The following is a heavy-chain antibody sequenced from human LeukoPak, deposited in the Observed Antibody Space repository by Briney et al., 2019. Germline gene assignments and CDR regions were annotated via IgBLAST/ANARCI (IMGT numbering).Heavy chain of an antibody. Sequence: GGFLRLSCAASGFTFSSCGMHWVRQAPGNGLEFVAYIRYDGSSKYYADSVKGRFTISRDNSKNTLYLQMNSLRAEDTAVYYCGKGIVVVPAVVDDWGQGTLVTVSS. J-gene: IGHJ4*02. D-gene: IGHD2-2*01. V-gene: IGHV3-30*02. CDR3: GKGIVVVPAVVDD. CDR1: GFTFSSCG. CDR2: IRYDGSSK.